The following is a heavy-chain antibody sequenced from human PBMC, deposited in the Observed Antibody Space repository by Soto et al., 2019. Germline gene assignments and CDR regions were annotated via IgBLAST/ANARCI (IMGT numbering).Heavy chain of an antibody. J-gene: IGHJ6*02. CDR1: GFAFADHA. CDR3: ARDGDFYCVDV. D-gene: IGHD3-3*01. Sequence: PGGALRLSCTFSGFAFADHALTWVRQAPGKGLQWLGYIRGSTYGSTTEYDPSVRGRIIISRDDSKSIGYLQMNSLKSEDTAVYYCARDGDFYCVDVWGQGTTVTVSS. CDR2: IRGSTYGSTT. V-gene: IGHV3-49*04.